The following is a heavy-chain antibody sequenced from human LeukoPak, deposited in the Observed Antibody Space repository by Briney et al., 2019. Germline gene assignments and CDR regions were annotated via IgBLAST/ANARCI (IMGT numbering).Heavy chain of an antibody. J-gene: IGHJ4*02. D-gene: IGHD2-21*02. CDR3: AREAYCGGDCYSGFDY. CDR1: GGSISSSSYY. CDR2: IYDSGST. V-gene: IGHV4-61*01. Sequence: SETLSLTCTVSGGSISSSSYYWSWIRQPPGKRLEWIGYIYDSGSTNYNPSLKSRVTISIDTSKNQFSLKLSSVTAADTAVYYCAREAYCGGDCYSGFDYWGQGTLVTVSS.